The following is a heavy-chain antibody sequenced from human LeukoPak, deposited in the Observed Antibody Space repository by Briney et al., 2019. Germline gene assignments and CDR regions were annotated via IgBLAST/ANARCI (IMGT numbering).Heavy chain of an antibody. D-gene: IGHD6-13*01. J-gene: IGHJ4*02. Sequence: PGGSLRLSCAASGFTFSSYDMHWVRQAPGKGLEWVAFIRYDGSNKYYADSVKGRFTISRDNSKNTLYLQMNSQRAEDTAVYYCAKISPSLKAGTGSDYWGQGTLVTVSS. CDR2: IRYDGSNK. V-gene: IGHV3-30*02. CDR3: AKISPSLKAGTGSDY. CDR1: GFTFSSYD.